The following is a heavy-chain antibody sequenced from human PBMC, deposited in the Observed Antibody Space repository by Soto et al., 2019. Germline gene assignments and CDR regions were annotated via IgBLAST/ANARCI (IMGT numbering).Heavy chain of an antibody. CDR1: GGSLSGYY. J-gene: IGHJ5*02. Sequence: PSDTLSLTSAVYGGSLSGYYWSWIRQPPGKGLEWIGEINHSGSTNYNPSLKSRVTISVDTSKNQFSLKLSSVTAADTAVYYCARVGGQDYYDSSGYYDNWFDPWGQGTLVTVSS. CDR2: INHSGST. V-gene: IGHV4-34*01. D-gene: IGHD3-22*01. CDR3: ARVGGQDYYDSSGYYDNWFDP.